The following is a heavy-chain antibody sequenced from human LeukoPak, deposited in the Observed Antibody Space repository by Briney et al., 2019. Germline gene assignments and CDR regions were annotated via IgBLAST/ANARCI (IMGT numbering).Heavy chain of an antibody. J-gene: IGHJ4*02. D-gene: IGHD5-24*01. CDR2: ISSSSSYI. CDR1: GFTFSSYS. V-gene: IGHV3-21*01. Sequence: GGSLRLSCAASGFTFSSYSMNWVRQAPGKGLEWVSSISSSSSYIYYADSVKGRFTISRDNAKNSLYLQMNSLRAEDTAVYYCASERVEMATIRDYWGQGTLVTVSS. CDR3: ASERVEMATIRDY.